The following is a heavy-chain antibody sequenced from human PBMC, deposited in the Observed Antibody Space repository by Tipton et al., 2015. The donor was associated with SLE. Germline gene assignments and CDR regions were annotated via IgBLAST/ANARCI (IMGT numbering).Heavy chain of an antibody. CDR2: IYYSGST. J-gene: IGHJ1*01. CDR3: ARVRGRGYFQH. Sequence: LRLSCTVSGGSISSHYWSWIRQPPGKGLEWIGYIYYSGSTNYNPSLKSRVTISVDTSKNQFSLKLSSVTAADTAVYYCARVRGRGYFQHWGQGTLVTVSS. D-gene: IGHD3-10*01. V-gene: IGHV4-59*11. CDR1: GGSISSHY.